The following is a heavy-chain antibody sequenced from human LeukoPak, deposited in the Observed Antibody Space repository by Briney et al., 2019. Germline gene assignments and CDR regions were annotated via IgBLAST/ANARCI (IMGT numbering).Heavy chain of an antibody. Sequence: GEALKISCKGSGYSFTSYWLGWVRQMPGKGLEGIGIIYPGDSDTIYSLSFQGQLNISADESISTASLQWSSLKASDTAMYYCARLTYEGDAFDIWGQGTMVTASS. J-gene: IGHJ3*02. CDR3: ARLTYEGDAFDI. CDR2: IYPGDSDT. V-gene: IGHV5-51*01. CDR1: GYSFTSYW. D-gene: IGHD2-8*01.